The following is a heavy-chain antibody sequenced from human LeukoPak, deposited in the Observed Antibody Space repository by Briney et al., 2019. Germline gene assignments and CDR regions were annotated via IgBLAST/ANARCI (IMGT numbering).Heavy chain of an antibody. J-gene: IGHJ4*02. CDR3: AKVMTTVTTGSFDY. CDR2: ISYDGSNK. V-gene: IGHV3-30*18. Sequence: GGSLRLSCEASGFTFSSYGMHWVRQAPGKGLEWVAVISYDGSNKYYADSVKGRFTISRDNSKNTLYLQMNSLRAEDTAVYYCAKVMTTVTTGSFDYWGQGTLVTVSS. D-gene: IGHD4-17*01. CDR1: GFTFSSYG.